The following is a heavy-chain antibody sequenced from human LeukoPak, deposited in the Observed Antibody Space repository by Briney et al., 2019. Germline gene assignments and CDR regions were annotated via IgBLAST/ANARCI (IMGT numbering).Heavy chain of an antibody. D-gene: IGHD5-18*01. J-gene: IGHJ4*02. CDR1: GFTFSSYG. V-gene: IGHV3-33*01. CDR2: IWFDESNK. Sequence: GGSLRLSCAASGFTFSSYGMHWVRQAPGKGLEWVAVIWFDESNKYYADSVKGRFTISRDNSKNTLYLQMNSLRAEDTAVYYCARDKGDSYDYVDYWGQGTLVTVSS. CDR3: ARDKGDSYDYVDY.